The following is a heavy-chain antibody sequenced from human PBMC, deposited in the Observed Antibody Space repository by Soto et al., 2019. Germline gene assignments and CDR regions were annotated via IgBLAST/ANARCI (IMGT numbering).Heavy chain of an antibody. J-gene: IGHJ4*02. CDR2: IIPSCGTA. CDR1: GCTFTSYA. V-gene: IGHV1-69*05. D-gene: IGHD6-13*01. CDR3: ARAPYSSTSFFFDF. Sequence: GASVKVSCKASGCTFTSYAISWVRQAPGQGLEWMGWIIPSCGTANYAQKFQGRVTITTDESTSAAYMELSSLRSEDTAVYYCARAPYSSTSFFFDFWGQGTLVTVSS.